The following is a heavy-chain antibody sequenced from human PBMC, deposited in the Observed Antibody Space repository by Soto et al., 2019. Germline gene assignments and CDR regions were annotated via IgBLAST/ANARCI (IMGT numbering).Heavy chain of an antibody. J-gene: IGHJ3*02. V-gene: IGHV4-59*01. CDR1: YCSISKRYD. D-gene: IGHD1-1*01. Sequence: PSEPMSLTSTGAYCSISKRYDVRLRRQPPVKGLEWIGYIFYSGSTKYNPSLKSRATILVDPSRRQFSLRLASVTAADTAVYYCARENGNWNNAFDSWGPGTLVTVSS. CDR3: ARENGNWNNAFDS. CDR2: IFYSGST.